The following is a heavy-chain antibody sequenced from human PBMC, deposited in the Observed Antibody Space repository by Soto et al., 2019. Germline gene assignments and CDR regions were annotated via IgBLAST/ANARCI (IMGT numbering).Heavy chain of an antibody. CDR2: IYHSGST. V-gene: IGHV4-30-2*05. CDR1: GGSISSGGYS. Sequence: SETLSLTCAVSGGSISSGGYSWSWIRQPPGKGLEWIGYIYHSGSTYYNPSLKSRVTISVDTSKNQFSLKLSSVTAADTAVYYCARGGIVVVVAAIYYYGMDVWGQGTTVTVSS. J-gene: IGHJ6*02. D-gene: IGHD2-15*01. CDR3: ARGGIVVVVAAIYYYGMDV.